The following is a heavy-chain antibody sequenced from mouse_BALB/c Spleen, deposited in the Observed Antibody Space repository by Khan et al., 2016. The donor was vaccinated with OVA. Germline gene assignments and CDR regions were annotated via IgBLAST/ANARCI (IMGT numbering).Heavy chain of an antibody. CDR2: IYPGISDT. Sequence: IQLVQSGTVLARPGASVKMSCKASGYSFTSYWMHWVKQRPGLGLEWIGAIYPGISDTRYNQKFKGKAKLTAVTSATTAYMELSSLTNEDSAVYYCTRSYDSYYFDYWGQGTLLTVSS. CDR1: GYSFTSYW. V-gene: IGHV1-5*01. J-gene: IGHJ2*01. CDR3: TRSYDSYYFDY. D-gene: IGHD2-4*01.